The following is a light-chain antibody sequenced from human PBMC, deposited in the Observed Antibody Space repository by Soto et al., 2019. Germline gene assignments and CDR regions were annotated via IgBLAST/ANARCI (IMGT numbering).Light chain of an antibody. Sequence: EIVMRQSRATLCLSXAASATLSXXASQSVSSNLAWYQQKPGQAPRLLIYGASTRATGIPARFSGSGSGTEFTLTISSLQSEDFAVYYCQQYNNWPRTFGQGTKVDNK. CDR2: GAS. CDR3: QQYNNWPRT. CDR1: QSVSSN. J-gene: IGKJ1*01. V-gene: IGKV3-15*01.